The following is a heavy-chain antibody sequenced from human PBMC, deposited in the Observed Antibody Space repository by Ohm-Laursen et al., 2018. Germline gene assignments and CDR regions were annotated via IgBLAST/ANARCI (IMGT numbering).Heavy chain of an antibody. CDR3: ARDDSERLYYNYGLDV. D-gene: IGHD1-1*01. CDR1: GFTFNRHG. Sequence: SSLRLSCAASGFTFNRHGMHWVRQAPGKALEWVALISYDGGNKYYADFVRGRFTISRDQSKNTMFLQMGNLSFDDTAIYYCARDDSERLYYNYGLDVWGQGTTVTVSS. CDR2: ISYDGGNK. J-gene: IGHJ6*02. V-gene: IGHV3-30*03.